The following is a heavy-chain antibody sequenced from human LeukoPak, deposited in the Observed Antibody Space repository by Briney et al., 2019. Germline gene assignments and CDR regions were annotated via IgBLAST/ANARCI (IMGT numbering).Heavy chain of an antibody. CDR1: GDNVYSGSVA. Sequence: SQTLSLTCGISGDNVYSGSVAWNWIRQSPARGPEWLGRTYYRSKWYNDYAPSVKSRITVNLDTSKMELSLQLKSVTPEDTAAYYCARGQKTAFDYWGQGTLVTVSS. J-gene: IGHJ4*02. D-gene: IGHD2-21*02. V-gene: IGHV6-1*01. CDR3: ARGQKTAFDY. CDR2: TYYRSKWYN.